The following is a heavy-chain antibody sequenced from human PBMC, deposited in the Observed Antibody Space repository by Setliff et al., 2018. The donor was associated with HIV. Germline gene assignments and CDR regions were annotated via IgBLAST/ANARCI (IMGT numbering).Heavy chain of an antibody. CDR3: TRPQGHDYVWGSSRPRFYFDS. J-gene: IGHJ4*02. CDR1: GFTFGNYA. D-gene: IGHD3-16*02. V-gene: IGHV3-49*04. CDR2: IRSKADGGAT. Sequence: GGSLRLSCTASGFTFGNYAINWVRQAPGKGLESVGFIRSKADGGATEYAAAVKGRFTISRDDSKGIAYLQMNSLKTEDTGVYYFTRPQGHDYVWGSSRPRFYFDSWGQGALVTVSS.